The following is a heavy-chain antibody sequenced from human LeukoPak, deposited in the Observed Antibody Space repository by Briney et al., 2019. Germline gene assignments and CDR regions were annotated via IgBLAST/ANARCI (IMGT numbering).Heavy chain of an antibody. Sequence: SETLSLTCTVSGGSISSSSYYWGWIRQTPGKGLECIGSIYYSGNTYYNPSLKSRVSISVDTSKNQFSLKLSSVTAADTAVYYCARLPYTIYNWNTGYFDYXXXGTXVTVXS. CDR3: ARLPYTIYNWNTGYFDY. J-gene: IGHJ4*01. V-gene: IGHV4-39*01. D-gene: IGHD1/OR15-1a*01. CDR2: IYYSGNT. CDR1: GGSISSSSYY.